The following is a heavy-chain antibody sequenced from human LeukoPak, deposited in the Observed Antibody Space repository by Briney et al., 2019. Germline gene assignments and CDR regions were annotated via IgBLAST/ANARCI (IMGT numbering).Heavy chain of an antibody. CDR3: ASGGSGTFYNPTPEFDH. D-gene: IGHD3-10*01. J-gene: IGHJ4*02. CDR1: GFTVSSKY. V-gene: IGHV3-66*01. CDR2: ICSGGST. Sequence: GGSLRLSCAASGFTVSSKYMSWVRQAPGKGLEWVSVICSGGSTYYADSVKGRFTISRDNSKNRLYLQMNSLRAEDTAVYYCASGGSGTFYNPTPEFDHWGQGTLVTVSS.